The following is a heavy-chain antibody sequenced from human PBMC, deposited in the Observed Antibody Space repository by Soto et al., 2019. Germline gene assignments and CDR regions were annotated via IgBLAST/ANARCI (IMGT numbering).Heavy chain of an antibody. CDR1: GYTFTRYG. D-gene: IGHD3-16*01. CDR2: INTYNGNT. V-gene: IGHV1-18*01. Sequence: QVQLVQSGAEVKNPGASVKVSCKASGYTFTRYGIGWARQAPGQGLEWMGWINTYNGNTNYAQNVQGRVTLTTDTSTSNAYMEPRSLRSNDTAIYYCAMVDVYVTPSPQDVWGQGTTVIVSS. J-gene: IGHJ6*02. CDR3: AMVDVYVTPSPQDV.